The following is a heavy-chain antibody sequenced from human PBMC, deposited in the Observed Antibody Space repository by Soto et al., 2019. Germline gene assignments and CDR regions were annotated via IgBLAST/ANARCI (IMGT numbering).Heavy chain of an antibody. J-gene: IGHJ3*02. D-gene: IGHD5-12*01. CDR2: VIPIFGTA. V-gene: IGHV1-69*13. Sequence: SVKVSCKASGGTFSSYAISWVRQAPGQGLEWMGGVIPIFGTANYAQKFQGRVTITADESTSTAYMELSSVTAADTAVYYCARGRPRDGYNSGHSDFDMWGQGTMVTVSS. CDR1: GGTFSSYA. CDR3: ARGRPRDGYNSGHSDFDM.